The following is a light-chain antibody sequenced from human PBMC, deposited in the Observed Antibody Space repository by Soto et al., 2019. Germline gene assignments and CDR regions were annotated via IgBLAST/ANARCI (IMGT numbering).Light chain of an antibody. CDR2: YDS. V-gene: IGLV3-21*04. CDR3: QVWDSSSDHPV. CDR1: NIGSKS. Sequence: SYELTQPPSVSVAPGKTASITCGGNNIGSKSVHWFQQKPGQAPVLVIFYDSDRPSGIPERFSGSNAGNTATLTSSRVEAGDEADYYCQVWDSSSDHPVFGGGTKLTVL. J-gene: IGLJ3*02.